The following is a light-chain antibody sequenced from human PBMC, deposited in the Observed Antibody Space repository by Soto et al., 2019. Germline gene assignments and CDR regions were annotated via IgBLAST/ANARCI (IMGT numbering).Light chain of an antibody. J-gene: IGKJ3*01. CDR3: QQRSNWL. V-gene: IGKV3-11*01. Sequence: VLTPSPATLSFSAAITSSPSCRASQSVGNDVAWYQQKPGQAPRLLIYDASNRATGIPARFSGSGSGTDFTLTISSLEHEDFAVYYCQQRSNWLFGPGTKVDIK. CDR1: QSVGND. CDR2: DAS.